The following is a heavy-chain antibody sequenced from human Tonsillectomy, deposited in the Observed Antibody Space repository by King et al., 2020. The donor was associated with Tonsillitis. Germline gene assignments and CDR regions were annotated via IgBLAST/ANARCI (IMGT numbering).Heavy chain of an antibody. J-gene: IGHJ4*02. CDR1: GVSFSGYY. V-gene: IGHV4-34*01. D-gene: IGHD3-10*01. CDR3: AREIGFGELAMDY. Sequence: VQLQQWGAGLLKPSETLSLTCAVYGVSFSGYYWSWIRQPPGKGLEWIVEINHSGSTNYNPSLKSRVTISVDTSQNQYSLKLSSVTAADTAVYYCAREIGFGELAMDYWGQGTLVTVSS. CDR2: INHSGST.